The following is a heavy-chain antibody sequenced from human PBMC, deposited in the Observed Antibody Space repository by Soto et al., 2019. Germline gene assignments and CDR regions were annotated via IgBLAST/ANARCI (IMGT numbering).Heavy chain of an antibody. CDR2: ISGSGGST. V-gene: IGHV3-23*01. CDR3: AKDLHSSSSGKKGRNWFDP. CDR1: GFTFSSYA. J-gene: IGHJ5*02. D-gene: IGHD6-6*01. Sequence: GGSLRLSCAASGFTFSSYAMSWVRQAPGKGLEWVSAISGSGGSTYYADSVKGRFTISRDNSKNTLYLQMNSLRAEDTAVYYCAKDLHSSSSGKKGRNWFDPWGQGPLVTVSS.